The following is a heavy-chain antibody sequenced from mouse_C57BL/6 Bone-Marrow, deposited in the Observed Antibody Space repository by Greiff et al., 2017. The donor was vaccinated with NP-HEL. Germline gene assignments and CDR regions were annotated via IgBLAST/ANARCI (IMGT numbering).Heavy chain of an antibody. J-gene: IGHJ3*01. CDR3: ASHYGSSSFAY. D-gene: IGHD1-1*01. V-gene: IGHV1-50*01. CDR2: IDPSDSYT. CDR1: GYTFTSYW. Sequence: VQLQQPGAELVKPGASVKLSCKASGYTFTSYWMQWVKQRPGQGLEWIGEIDPSDSYTNYNQKFKGKATLTVETSSSAAYMQLSSLTSEDSAVYYCASHYGSSSFAYWGQGTLVTVSA.